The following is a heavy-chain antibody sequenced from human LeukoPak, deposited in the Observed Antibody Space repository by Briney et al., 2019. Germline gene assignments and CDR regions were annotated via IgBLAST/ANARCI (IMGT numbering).Heavy chain of an antibody. CDR1: GGSFSGYY. D-gene: IGHD3-10*01. Sequence: SETLSLTCAVYGGSFSGYYWSWIRQPPGKGLEWIGEINHSGSTNYNPSLKSRVTIPVDTSKNQFSLKLSSVTAADTAVYYCARGLRLWFRELSPYYFDYWGQGTLVTVSS. J-gene: IGHJ4*02. CDR2: INHSGST. CDR3: ARGLRLWFRELSPYYFDY. V-gene: IGHV4-34*01.